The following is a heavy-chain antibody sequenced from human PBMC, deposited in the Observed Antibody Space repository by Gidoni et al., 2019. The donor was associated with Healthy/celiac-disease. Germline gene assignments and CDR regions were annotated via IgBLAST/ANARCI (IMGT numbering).Heavy chain of an antibody. Sequence: GDSVRVSCKATGYTFTSYGISWVRQAPGQGLEWMGWISAYNGNTNYAQKLQGRVTMTTDTSTSTADMELRSLSSDDTAVYYCARDLTGSGYPIWFDPWGQVTLVTVSS. D-gene: IGHD3-22*01. J-gene: IGHJ5*02. V-gene: IGHV1-18*01. CDR2: ISAYNGNT. CDR1: GYTFTSYG. CDR3: ARDLTGSGYPIWFDP.